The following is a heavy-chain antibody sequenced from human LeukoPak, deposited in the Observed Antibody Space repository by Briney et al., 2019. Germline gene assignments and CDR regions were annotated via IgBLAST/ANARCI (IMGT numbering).Heavy chain of an antibody. J-gene: IGHJ4*02. CDR2: ISYDGSNK. Sequence: PGRFLRLSCAASGFTFSSYAMHWVRQAPGKGLEWVAVISYDGSNKYYADSVKGRFTISRDNSKNTLYLQMNSLRAEDTAVYYCASSMILYRTHFDYWGQGTLVTVSS. CDR3: ASSMILYRTHFDY. V-gene: IGHV3-30-3*01. CDR1: GFTFSSYA. D-gene: IGHD3-16*01.